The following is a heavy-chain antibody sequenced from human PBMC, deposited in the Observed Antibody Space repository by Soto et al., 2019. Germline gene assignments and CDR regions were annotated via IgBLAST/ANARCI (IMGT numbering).Heavy chain of an antibody. V-gene: IGHV4-34*01. Sequence: PPRKGLEWIGEINHSGSTNYNPSLKSRVTISVDTSKNQFSLKLSSVTAADTAVYYCARNPRRYYYYMDVWGKGTTVTVSS. J-gene: IGHJ6*03. CDR2: INHSGST. CDR3: ARNPRRYYYYMDV.